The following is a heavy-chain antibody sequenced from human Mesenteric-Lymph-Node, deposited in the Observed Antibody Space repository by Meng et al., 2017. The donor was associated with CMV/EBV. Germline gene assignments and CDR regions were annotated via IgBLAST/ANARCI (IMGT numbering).Heavy chain of an antibody. CDR2: IHPDDSDT. J-gene: IGHJ5*02. CDR3: GRLLPSGIHLGWFDP. Sequence: SGYTFSKYCIGWVRQMPGRGLELMGIIHPDDSDTRYSPSFQGQVTISADKSINTAYLQWSSLRASDTAMYYCGRLLPSGIHLGWFDPWGQGTLVTVSS. V-gene: IGHV5-51*01. D-gene: IGHD2-2*01. CDR1: GYTFSKYC.